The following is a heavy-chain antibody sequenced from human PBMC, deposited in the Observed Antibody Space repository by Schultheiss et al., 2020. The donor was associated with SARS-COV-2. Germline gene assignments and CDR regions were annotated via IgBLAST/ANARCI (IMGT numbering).Heavy chain of an antibody. Sequence: SQTLSLTCAVSGYSISSGYYWGWIRQPPGKGLEWIGSIYHSGSTYYNPSLKSRVTISVDTSKNQFSLKLSSVTAADTAVYYCARTHIVVVVAATIPTLNWFDPWGQGTLVTVSS. J-gene: IGHJ5*02. D-gene: IGHD2-15*01. CDR3: ARTHIVVVVAATIPTLNWFDP. CDR1: GYSISSGYY. V-gene: IGHV4-38-2*01. CDR2: IYHSGST.